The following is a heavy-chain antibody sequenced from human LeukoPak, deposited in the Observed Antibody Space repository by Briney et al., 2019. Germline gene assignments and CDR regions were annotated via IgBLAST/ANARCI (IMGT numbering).Heavy chain of an antibody. CDR1: GFTFSTYS. CDR2: ISWNSGTK. V-gene: IGHV3-9*01. Sequence: GGSLRLSCTASGFTFSTYSMNWVRQAPGKGLEWVSGISWNSGTKGYADSVKGRFTISRDNAKNSLYLQMNSLRGEDAALYYCAVLHYYAMDVWGQGTTVTVSS. D-gene: IGHD2-8*01. J-gene: IGHJ6*02. CDR3: AVLHYYAMDV.